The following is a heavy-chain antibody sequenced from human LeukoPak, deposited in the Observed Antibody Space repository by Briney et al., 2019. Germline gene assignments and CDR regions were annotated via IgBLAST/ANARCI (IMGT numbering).Heavy chain of an antibody. CDR1: GFTFSSYA. CDR3: ARGSSGWYRDYNWFDP. CDR2: ISHSGST. D-gene: IGHD6-19*01. Sequence: LRLSCAASGFTFSSYAMHWVRQPPGKGLEWIGEISHSGSTNYNPSLKSRVTISVDTSKNQFSLKLSSVTAADTAVYYCARGSSGWYRDYNWFDPWGQGTLVTVSS. J-gene: IGHJ5*02. V-gene: IGHV4-34*01.